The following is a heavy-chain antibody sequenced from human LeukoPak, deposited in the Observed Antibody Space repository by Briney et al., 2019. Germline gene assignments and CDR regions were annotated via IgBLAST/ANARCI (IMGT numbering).Heavy chain of an antibody. Sequence: GGSLRLSCAASGFIFSSYEMNWVRQAPGKGLEWVSILYSGADTYYADSVKGRFTISRDNSKNTLFLQMNSLRADDTAVYYCARVGDHYHWYFDLWGRGTRVSVSS. CDR3: ARVGDHYHWYFDL. CDR2: LYSGADT. V-gene: IGHV3-53*01. J-gene: IGHJ2*01. D-gene: IGHD3-10*01. CDR1: GFIFSSYE.